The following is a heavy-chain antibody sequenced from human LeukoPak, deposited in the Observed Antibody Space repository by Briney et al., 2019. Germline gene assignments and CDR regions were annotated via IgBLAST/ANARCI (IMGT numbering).Heavy chain of an antibody. J-gene: IGHJ5*02. D-gene: IGHD4-17*01. CDR3: ARDTVTTGGFDP. CDR1: GGSISSSSYY. Sequence: ASETLSLTCTVSGGSISSSSYYWGWIRQPPGKGLEWIGSIYYSGSTYYNPSLKSRVTISVDTSKNQFSLKLSSVTAADTAVYYCARDTVTTGGFDPWGQGTLVTVSS. V-gene: IGHV4-39*07. CDR2: IYYSGST.